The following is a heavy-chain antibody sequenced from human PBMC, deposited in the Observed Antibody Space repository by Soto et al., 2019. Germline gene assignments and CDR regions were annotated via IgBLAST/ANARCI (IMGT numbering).Heavy chain of an antibody. D-gene: IGHD2-15*01. CDR1: GGSVSSGSYY. J-gene: IGHJ5*02. CDR3: ARAGYCSGGSCYPNWFDP. CDR2: IYYSGST. Sequence: PSETLSLTCTVSGGSVSSGSYYWSWIRQPPGEGLEWIAYIYYSGSTSYNPSLKSRVTISVDTPKNQFSLKLRSVTAADTAVYYCARAGYCSGGSCYPNWFDPWGQGTLVTVSS. V-gene: IGHV4-61*01.